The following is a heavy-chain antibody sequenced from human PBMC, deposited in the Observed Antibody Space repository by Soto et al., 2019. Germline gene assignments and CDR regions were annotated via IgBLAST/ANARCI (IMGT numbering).Heavy chain of an antibody. Sequence: ASVKVSCKTSGYSFTNNDVIWVRQATGQGLEWMGWMNPGSGDTGYAQKFQGRVTMTRNISIATAYMELSSLRSEDTAIYYCARMASFGSLNWFDPWGQGTLVTVSS. CDR3: ARMASFGSLNWFDP. J-gene: IGHJ5*02. CDR1: GYSFTNND. V-gene: IGHV1-8*01. CDR2: MNPGSGDT. D-gene: IGHD5-18*01.